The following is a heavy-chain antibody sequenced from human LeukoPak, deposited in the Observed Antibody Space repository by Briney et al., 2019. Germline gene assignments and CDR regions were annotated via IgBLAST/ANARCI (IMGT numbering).Heavy chain of an antibody. V-gene: IGHV1-24*01. Sequence: ASVKVSCKVSGYTLTELSMHWVRQAPGKGLEWMGGFDPEDGETIYAQKFQGRVTMTEDTSTDTAYMELSRLRSDDTAVYYCARERGYCSSSTCQTSDAFDIWGQGTMVTVSS. D-gene: IGHD2-2*01. CDR3: ARERGYCSSSTCQTSDAFDI. CDR2: FDPEDGET. J-gene: IGHJ3*02. CDR1: GYTLTELS.